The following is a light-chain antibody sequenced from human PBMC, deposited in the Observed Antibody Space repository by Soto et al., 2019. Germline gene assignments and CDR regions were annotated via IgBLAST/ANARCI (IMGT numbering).Light chain of an antibody. V-gene: IGKV1-5*01. CDR1: QSINGR. Sequence: DIQMTQSPSTLSASIGDRVTITCRASQSINGRLAWYQQKPGRPPKLLIYADSTLQSGVPSRFSGSGSGTRGTLTISSLEPEDFATYYCQQTRTYPRTFGGGTKVEMK. CDR3: QQTRTYPRT. J-gene: IGKJ4*01. CDR2: ADS.